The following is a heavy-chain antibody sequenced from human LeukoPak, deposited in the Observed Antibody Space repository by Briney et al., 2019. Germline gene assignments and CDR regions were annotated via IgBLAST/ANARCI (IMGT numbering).Heavy chain of an antibody. J-gene: IGHJ4*02. CDR2: VNPNSGDT. V-gene: IGHV1-2*02. D-gene: IGHD3-16*01. Sequence: GASVNVSCKASGYTFTGYYMHWVRLAPGQGLEWMGWVNPNSGDTNYAQKFQGRVTMTRDTSINTAYMELSGLTSDDTAVYYCARGPLSPYLDYWGQGTLVTVSS. CDR1: GYTFTGYY. CDR3: ARGPLSPYLDY.